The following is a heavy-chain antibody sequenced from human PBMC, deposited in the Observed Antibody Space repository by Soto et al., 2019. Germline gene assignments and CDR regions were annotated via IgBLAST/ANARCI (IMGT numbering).Heavy chain of an antibody. CDR2: LYSGGST. J-gene: IGHJ3*02. Sequence: EVQLVETGGGLIQPGGSLRLSCAASGLTVSSNYMNWVRQAPGKGLEWVSVLYSGGSTHYAGSVKGRFIISRDNSKNTLYLQMNSLRVEDTAVCYCARDRPGDEGDGFDIWGHGTMVTVSS. V-gene: IGHV3-53*02. CDR1: GLTVSSNY. CDR3: ARDRPGDEGDGFDI. D-gene: IGHD3-10*01.